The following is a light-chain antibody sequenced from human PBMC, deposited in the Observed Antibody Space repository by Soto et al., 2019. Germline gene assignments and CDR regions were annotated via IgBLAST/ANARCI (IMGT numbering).Light chain of an antibody. V-gene: IGKV2D-29*01. CDR3: MQTIQLPWT. CDR2: EVS. CDR1: QSLLHGDGKTS. Sequence: DIVMTKSPLSRPVPPGEAESISCRSIQSLLHGDGKTSFYWYMQKRGQPPQLXIYEVSNRFSGTPDRFSGSGSGTAFTLKISRVEAEDVAIYYCMQTIQLPWTFGQGTKVDIK. J-gene: IGKJ1*01.